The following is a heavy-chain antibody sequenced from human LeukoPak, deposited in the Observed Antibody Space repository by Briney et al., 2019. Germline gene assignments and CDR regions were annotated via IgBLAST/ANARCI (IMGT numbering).Heavy chain of an antibody. J-gene: IGHJ4*02. D-gene: IGHD3-10*01. V-gene: IGHV7-4-1*02. Sequence: ASVKVSCKASGYTFTSYAMNWVRQAPGQGLEWMGWINTNTGNPTYAQGFTGRFVFSLDTSVSTAYLQISSLKAEDTAVYYCARDVPEYYYGSGSYYRGDFDYWGQGTLVTISS. CDR3: ARDVPEYYYGSGSYYRGDFDY. CDR2: INTNTGNP. CDR1: GYTFTSYA.